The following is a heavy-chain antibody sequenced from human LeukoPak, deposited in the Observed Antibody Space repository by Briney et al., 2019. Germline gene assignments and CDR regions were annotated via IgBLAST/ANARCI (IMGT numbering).Heavy chain of an antibody. J-gene: IGHJ3*02. D-gene: IGHD6-13*01. V-gene: IGHV3-53*01. CDR3: ARELRQHGVFDI. Sequence: GGSLRLSCAASGFTVSSNCMSWVRQAPGKGLEWVSEIYSDGSTYYAASVKGRFSISRDNSKNTVYLQMNSLRGEDTAVYYCARELRQHGVFDIWGQGTMVTVSS. CDR1: GFTVSSNC. CDR2: IYSDGST.